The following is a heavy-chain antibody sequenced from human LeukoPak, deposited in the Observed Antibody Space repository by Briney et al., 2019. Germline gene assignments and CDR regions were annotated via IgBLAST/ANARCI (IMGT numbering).Heavy chain of an antibody. CDR2: IYHSGTT. Sequence: PSETLSLTCTVSGGFISSGGYYWSWIRQPPGEGLEWIGYIYHSGTTYYNPSLKSRVTISVDRSKNQFSLQLSSVTAADTAVYYCAREWIVGAIGDAFDIWGQGTMVTVSS. D-gene: IGHD1-26*01. CDR1: GGFISSGGYY. CDR3: AREWIVGAIGDAFDI. J-gene: IGHJ3*02. V-gene: IGHV4-30-2*01.